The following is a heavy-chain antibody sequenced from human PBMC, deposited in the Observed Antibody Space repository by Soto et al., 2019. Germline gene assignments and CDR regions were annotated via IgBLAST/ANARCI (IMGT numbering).Heavy chain of an antibody. CDR3: VRRVSGNYDY. Sequence: EVQLAESGGGMVQPGGSLRLYCVASGFTFSSYDMHWVRQAPGKGLEYVSSISSNGGTTYYGNSVKGRFTISRDNSKNTLYLQMCSLRAEDLAVYYCVRRVSGNYDYWGQGTLVTVSS. CDR1: GFTFSSYD. V-gene: IGHV3-64*01. D-gene: IGHD1-7*01. J-gene: IGHJ4*02. CDR2: ISSNGGTT.